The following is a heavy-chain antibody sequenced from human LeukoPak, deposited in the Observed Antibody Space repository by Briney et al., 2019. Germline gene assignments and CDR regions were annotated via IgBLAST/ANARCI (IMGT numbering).Heavy chain of an antibody. J-gene: IGHJ4*02. CDR3: AKERSFGTWLGDY. CDR1: GFSFTDYP. D-gene: IGHD2/OR15-2a*01. CDR2: ISGSGGGT. Sequence: GGSLRLSCATSGFSFTDYPMNWVRQAPGKGLEWVSAISGSGGGTYYADSVKGRFTISRDNSKNTLYLQMNSLRAEDTAVYYCAKERSFGTWLGDYWGQGTLVTVSS. V-gene: IGHV3-23*01.